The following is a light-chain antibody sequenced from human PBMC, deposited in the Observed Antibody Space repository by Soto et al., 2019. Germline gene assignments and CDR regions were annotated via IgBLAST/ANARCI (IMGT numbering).Light chain of an antibody. CDR2: DTS. J-gene: IGKJ5*01. V-gene: IGKV3-11*01. CDR1: QTVGSY. Sequence: EIVLTQSPATLSLSPGDRVTLSCRASQTVGSYLSWYQHSPGQCPRLLVYDTSNRATGIPARFSGSGSETDFTLTISSLEPEDFAVYYCQQRLHWPITFGQRTRLEIK. CDR3: QQRLHWPIT.